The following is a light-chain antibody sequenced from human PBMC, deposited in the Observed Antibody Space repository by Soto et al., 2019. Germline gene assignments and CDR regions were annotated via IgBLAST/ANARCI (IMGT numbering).Light chain of an antibody. CDR2: TAS. Sequence: DIQMTQSPSSLSASVGDRVTITCRASQNIATYLNWYQQTPGKAPKLLIYTASTLQSGVPSRLSGSGSGTDFTLTISSLRPEDFATFYCQQSYNTPLTFGGGTKVDIK. J-gene: IGKJ4*01. CDR1: QNIATY. V-gene: IGKV1-39*01. CDR3: QQSYNTPLT.